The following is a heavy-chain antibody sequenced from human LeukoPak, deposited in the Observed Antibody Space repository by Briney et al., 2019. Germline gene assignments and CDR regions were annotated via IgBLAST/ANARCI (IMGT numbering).Heavy chain of an antibody. J-gene: IGHJ3*02. CDR2: INHSGST. D-gene: IGHD1-20*01. Sequence: SETLSLTCAVYGGSFSGYYWSWIRQPPGKGLEWIGEINHSGSTNYNPSLKSRVTISVDMSKNQFSLKLSSVTAADTAVYYCARDGITGTTEAFDIWGQGTMVTVSS. CDR3: ARDGITGTTEAFDI. V-gene: IGHV4-34*01. CDR1: GGSFSGYY.